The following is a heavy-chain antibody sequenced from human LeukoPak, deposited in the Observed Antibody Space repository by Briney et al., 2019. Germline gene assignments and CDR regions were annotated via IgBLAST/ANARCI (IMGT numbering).Heavy chain of an antibody. D-gene: IGHD3-9*01. CDR2: ISAYNGNT. CDR1: GYTFTSYG. V-gene: IGHV1-18*01. Sequence: ASVKVSCKASGYTFTSYGISWVRQAPGQGLEWMGWISAYNGNTNYAQKLQGRVTMTTDTSTSTAYMELRSLRADDTAVYYCARVGGGGSLRYFDWLPIRNYYYYYGMDVWGQGTTVTVSS. CDR3: ARVGGGGSLRYFDWLPIRNYYYYYGMDV. J-gene: IGHJ6*02.